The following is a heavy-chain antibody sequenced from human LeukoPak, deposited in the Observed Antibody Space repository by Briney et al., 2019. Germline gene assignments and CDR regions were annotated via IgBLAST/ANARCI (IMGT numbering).Heavy chain of an antibody. Sequence: GGSLRLSCAASGFAFSSYAMSWVRQAPGKGLEWVSGTTFSGGTTYYADSVKGRFTISRDNSKNTLYLQTNSLRAEDTAVYYCAKDLPSSDWGQGTLVTVSS. CDR3: AKDLPSSD. D-gene: IGHD5/OR15-5a*01. V-gene: IGHV3-23*01. J-gene: IGHJ1*01. CDR1: GFAFSSYA. CDR2: TTFSGGTT.